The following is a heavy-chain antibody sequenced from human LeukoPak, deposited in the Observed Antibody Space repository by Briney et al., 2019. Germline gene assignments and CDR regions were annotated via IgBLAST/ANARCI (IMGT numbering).Heavy chain of an antibody. CDR3: ARGDWFDP. V-gene: IGHV3-74*01. Sequence: GGSLRLSCAASGFTFSNYWMHWVRQAPGKGLVWVSRIESDGTSTSYADSVKGRFTISRDNAKNTVYLQMNSLRAEDTAVYYCARGDWFDPWGQGTLVTVSS. CDR1: GFTFSNYW. CDR2: IESDGTST. J-gene: IGHJ5*02.